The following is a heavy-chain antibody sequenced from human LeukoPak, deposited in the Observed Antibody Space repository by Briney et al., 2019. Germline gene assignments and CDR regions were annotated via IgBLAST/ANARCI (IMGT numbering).Heavy chain of an antibody. Sequence: GASVKVSCKASGYTFTGYYMHWVRQAPGQGLEWMGRSNPNSGGTNYAQKFQGRVTMTRDTSINTAYMELSRLRSDDTAVYYCARRGYCSSTSCPLFDYWGQGTLVTVSS. D-gene: IGHD2-2*01. CDR1: GYTFTGYY. CDR3: ARRGYCSSTSCPLFDY. CDR2: SNPNSGGT. J-gene: IGHJ4*02. V-gene: IGHV1-2*06.